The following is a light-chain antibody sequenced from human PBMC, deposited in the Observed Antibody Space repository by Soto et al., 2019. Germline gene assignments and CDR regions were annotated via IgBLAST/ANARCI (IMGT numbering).Light chain of an antibody. CDR1: QGFSSS. CDR2: DAS. Sequence: AIQLTQSPSSLSASVGDRVTLTCRASQGFSSSLAWYQQRPGKPPKLLIYDASTLESGVPSRFSGIGYGTEYTLTISSLQPEDFATYYCQQFNSYLFGGGTKVETK. V-gene: IGKV1-13*02. CDR3: QQFNSYL. J-gene: IGKJ4*01.